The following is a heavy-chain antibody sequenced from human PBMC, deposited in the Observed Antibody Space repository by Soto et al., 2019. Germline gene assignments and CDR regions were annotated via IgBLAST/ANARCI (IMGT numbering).Heavy chain of an antibody. CDR2: MYHSGST. V-gene: IGHV4-30-2*01. Sequence: PSETLSLTCAVSGGSISSGGYSWSWIRQPPGKGLEWIGYMYHSGSTYYNPSLKSRVTISIDRSKNQSSLKLSSVTAADTAVYYCARLNYYDSSGYTDYWGQGTLVTVSS. D-gene: IGHD3-22*01. CDR3: ARLNYYDSSGYTDY. J-gene: IGHJ4*02. CDR1: GGSISSGGYS.